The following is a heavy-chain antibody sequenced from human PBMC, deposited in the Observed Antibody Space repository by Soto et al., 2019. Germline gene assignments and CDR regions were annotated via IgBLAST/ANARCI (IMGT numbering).Heavy chain of an antibody. Sequence: QVQLVESGGGLVEPGGSLRLSCAASGFSFGDYYMTWIRQAPGKGLEWVSHIGRSGSPIYCADSVKGRFTISRHNPKNSLYLPVNSLRAKDTGVYYCARGGLHYFDYWGQGTLVTVSS. J-gene: IGHJ4*02. V-gene: IGHV3-11*01. CDR1: GFSFGDYY. CDR2: IGRSGSPI. CDR3: ARGGLHYFDY. D-gene: IGHD3-16*01.